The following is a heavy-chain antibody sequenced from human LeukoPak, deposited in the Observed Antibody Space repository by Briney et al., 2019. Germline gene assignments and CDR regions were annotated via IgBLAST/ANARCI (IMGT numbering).Heavy chain of an antibody. V-gene: IGHV3-48*04. J-gene: IGHJ4*02. CDR2: ISSSSSTI. CDR3: ARGGTTWAKIDY. D-gene: IGHD1-7*01. CDR1: GFTFRSYS. Sequence: GGSLRLSCAASGFTFRSYSMNRVRQAPGKGLEWVSYISSSSSTIYYADSVKGRFTISRDNANNSLYLQMNSLRVEDTAVYYCARGGTTWAKIDYWGQGTLVTVSS.